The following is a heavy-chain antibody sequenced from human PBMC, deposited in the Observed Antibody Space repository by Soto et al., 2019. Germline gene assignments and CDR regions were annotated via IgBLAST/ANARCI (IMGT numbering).Heavy chain of an antibody. CDR3: ARDPSQMAPVEYYFDY. CDR2: ISYDGSNK. J-gene: IGHJ4*02. V-gene: IGHV3-30-3*01. D-gene: IGHD6-19*01. CDR1: GFTFSSYA. Sequence: GSLRLSCAASGFTFSSYAMHWVRQAPGKGLEWVAVISYDGSNKYYADSVKGRFTISRDNSKNTLYLQMNSLRAEDTAVYYCARDPSQMAPVEYYFDYWGQGTLVTVSS.